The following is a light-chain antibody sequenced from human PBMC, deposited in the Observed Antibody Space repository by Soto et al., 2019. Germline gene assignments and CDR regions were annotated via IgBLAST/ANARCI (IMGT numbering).Light chain of an antibody. CDR3: ATWHRCLSVGV. CDR2: DND. CDR1: SSNIGNNY. J-gene: IGLJ2*01. V-gene: IGLV1-51*01. Sequence: QSVLTQPPSVSAAPGQKVTISCSGSSSNIGNNYVFWYQQLPGTAPKLLIYDNDKRPSGIPDRFSGSKSGTSATLGITELQTGDEADSYCATWHRCLSVGVFGGGTKLTVL.